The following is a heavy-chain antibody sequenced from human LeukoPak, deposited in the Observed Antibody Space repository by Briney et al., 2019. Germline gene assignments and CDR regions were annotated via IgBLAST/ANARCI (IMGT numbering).Heavy chain of an antibody. CDR2: IKQDGSEK. J-gene: IGHJ4*02. V-gene: IGHV3-7*01. D-gene: IGHD3-3*01. Sequence: PGGSLRLSCAASGFTFSSYWMSWVRQAPGKGLEWVANIKQDGSEKYYVDSVKGRFTISRDNAKNSLYLQMNSLRAEDTAVYYCARVVAEWLYKFDYWGQGTLVTVSS. CDR3: ARVVAEWLYKFDY. CDR1: GFTFSSYW.